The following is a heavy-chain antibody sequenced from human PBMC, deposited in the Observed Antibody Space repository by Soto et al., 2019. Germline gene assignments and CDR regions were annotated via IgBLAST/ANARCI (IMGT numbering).Heavy chain of an antibody. CDR3: TTGSVEGV. V-gene: IGHV3-15*07. Sequence: EVQLVESGGGSIYPGGSLRLSCAASGLTISNAWMNWVRQAPGKGLEWVGRIKTNTEGGTTDYAAAVKGRFTVSRDDSKNTLYPQMNSLKTEDTAVYYCTTGSVEGVWSQGTTVTVSS. CDR1: GLTISNAW. J-gene: IGHJ6*02. CDR2: IKTNTEGGTT. D-gene: IGHD2-15*01.